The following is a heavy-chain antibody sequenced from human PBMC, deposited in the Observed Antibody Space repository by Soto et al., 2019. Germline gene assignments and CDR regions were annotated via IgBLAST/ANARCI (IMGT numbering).Heavy chain of an antibody. CDR2: IDSNGGT. D-gene: IGHD3-10*01. J-gene: IGHJ6*02. CDR1: DDSSSNYK. CDR3: VRQGFGRLHGLVDV. V-gene: IGHV4-59*08. Sequence: QVQLQESGPGLVKPSETLSLTCTVSDDSSSNYKWSWIRQPPGRRLEWIGYIDSNGGTSYNPSLQSRVTLSIDPSTKQFFLRLSSVTAADTAVYYCVRQGFGRLHGLVDVWGLGTTVTVSS.